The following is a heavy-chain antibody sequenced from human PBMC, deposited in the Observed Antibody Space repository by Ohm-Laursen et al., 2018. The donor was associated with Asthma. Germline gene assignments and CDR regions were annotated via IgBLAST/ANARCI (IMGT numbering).Heavy chain of an antibody. CDR2: LFPDGRRT. CDR1: GFIFSGYF. V-gene: IGHV3-74*01. Sequence: SLRLSCAASGFIFSGYFMHWVRQRPGEGLVWISHLFPDGRRTNYADSVRGRFTISRDDAQNTVYLQMHSLRVDDTAAYFCARGNVEGLLWGQGTLVTVSS. J-gene: IGHJ4*02. CDR3: ARGNVEGLL.